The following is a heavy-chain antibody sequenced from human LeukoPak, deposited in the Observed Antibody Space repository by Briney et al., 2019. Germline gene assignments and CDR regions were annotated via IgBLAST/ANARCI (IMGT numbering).Heavy chain of an antibody. Sequence: SETLSLTCTVSGGSISSYYWNWIRQPPGKGLEWIGYIYYSGSTNYNPSLKSRVTISVDTSKNQFSLKLSSVTAADTAVYYCATGDTMIVVAQHWGQGTLVTVSS. V-gene: IGHV4-59*01. CDR3: ATGDTMIVVAQH. J-gene: IGHJ4*02. CDR2: IYYSGST. D-gene: IGHD3-22*01. CDR1: GGSISSYY.